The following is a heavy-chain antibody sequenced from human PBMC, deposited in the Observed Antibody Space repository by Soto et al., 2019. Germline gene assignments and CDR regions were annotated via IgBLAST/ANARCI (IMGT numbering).Heavy chain of an antibody. CDR3: ARHPSDFWFDP. D-gene: IGHD2-21*02. CDR1: GDSLTSNSYF. V-gene: IGHV4-39*01. CDR2: IYYSGTT. J-gene: IGHJ5*02. Sequence: PSETLSLTCTVSGDSLTSNSYFWAWIRQPPGKGLEWIGSIYYSGTTYYNPSLKSRVTVSVDTSKNQFSLKLSSVTAADTAVYYCARHPSDFWFDPWGQGTLVTVSS.